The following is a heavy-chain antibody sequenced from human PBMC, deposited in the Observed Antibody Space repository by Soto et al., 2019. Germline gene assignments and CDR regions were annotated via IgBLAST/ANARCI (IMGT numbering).Heavy chain of an antibody. D-gene: IGHD6-6*01. Sequence: GGFLRLSCAASGFTFSIYGRSWVRQAPGKGLEWVSTITGRGGSTYYADSVKGRFTISRDSSTNTLYLQMNSLRAEDKAVYYCAKRDSSSWPPFDYWGQGTLVTVSS. CDR1: GFTFSIYG. J-gene: IGHJ4*02. V-gene: IGHV3-23*01. CDR2: ITGRGGST. CDR3: AKRDSSSWPPFDY.